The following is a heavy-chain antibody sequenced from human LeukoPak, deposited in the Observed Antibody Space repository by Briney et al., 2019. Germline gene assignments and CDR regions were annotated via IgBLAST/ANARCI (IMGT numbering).Heavy chain of an antibody. Sequence: SVKVSCKASGGTFSSYAISWVRQAPGQGLEWMGGIIPIFGTANYAQKFQGRVTITADKSTSTAYMELSSLRSEDTAVYYCAVSIAAAVLLPLIDYWGQGTLVTVPS. CDR2: IIPIFGTA. CDR1: GGTFSSYA. V-gene: IGHV1-69*06. D-gene: IGHD6-13*01. CDR3: AVSIAAAVLLPLIDY. J-gene: IGHJ4*02.